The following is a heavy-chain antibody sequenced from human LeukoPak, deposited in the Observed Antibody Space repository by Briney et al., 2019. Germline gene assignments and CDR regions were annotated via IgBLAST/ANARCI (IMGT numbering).Heavy chain of an antibody. CDR1: GFTFSSYS. J-gene: IGHJ4*02. V-gene: IGHV3-15*01. D-gene: IGHD3-22*01. CDR3: TTDHQSYAGQYYYDSPTLD. Sequence: GGSLRLSCAASGFTFSSYSMNWVRQAPGKGLEWVGRIKSKTDGGTTDYAAPVKGRFTISRDDSKNTLYLQMNSLKTEDTAVYYCTTDHQSYAGQYYYDSPTLDWGQGTLVTVSS. CDR2: IKSKTDGGTT.